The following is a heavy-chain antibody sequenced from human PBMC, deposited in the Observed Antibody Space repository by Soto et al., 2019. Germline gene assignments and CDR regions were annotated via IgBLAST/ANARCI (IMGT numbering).Heavy chain of an antibody. Sequence: GASVKVSCKASGYTFTGYYMHWVRQAPGQGLEWMGWINPNSGGTNYAQKFQGWVTMTRDTSISTAYMELSRLRSDDTAVYYCAKLTTVTTTYNWFDPWGQGTLVTVSS. J-gene: IGHJ5*02. CDR1: GYTFTGYY. D-gene: IGHD4-4*01. CDR2: INPNSGGT. CDR3: AKLTTVTTTYNWFDP. V-gene: IGHV1-2*04.